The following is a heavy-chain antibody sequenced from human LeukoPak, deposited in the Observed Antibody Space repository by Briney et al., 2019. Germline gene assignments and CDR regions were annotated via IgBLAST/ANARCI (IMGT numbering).Heavy chain of an antibody. Sequence: SETLSLTCAVYGGSFSGYYWSWIRQPPGKGLEWIGEINHSGSTNYNPSLKSRVTISVDTSKNQFSLKLSSVTAADTAVYYCAGEIAVSATPFDYWGQGALVTVSS. J-gene: IGHJ4*02. CDR3: AGEIAVSATPFDY. V-gene: IGHV4-34*01. CDR1: GGSFSGYY. D-gene: IGHD6-19*01. CDR2: INHSGST.